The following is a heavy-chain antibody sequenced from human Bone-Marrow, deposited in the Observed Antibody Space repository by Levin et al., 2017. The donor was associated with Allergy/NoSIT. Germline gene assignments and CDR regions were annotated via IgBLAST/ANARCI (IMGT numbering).Heavy chain of an antibody. D-gene: IGHD6-19*01. CDR3: ARYSGRDSSGWLGDDY. J-gene: IGHJ4*02. Sequence: ASVKVSCKASGYTFTSYGISWVRQAPGQGLEWMGWISAYNGNTNYAQKLQGRVTMTTDTSTSTAYMELRSLRSDDTAVYYCARYSGRDSSGWLGDDYWGQGTLVTVSS. CDR2: ISAYNGNT. CDR1: GYTFTSYG. V-gene: IGHV1-18*01.